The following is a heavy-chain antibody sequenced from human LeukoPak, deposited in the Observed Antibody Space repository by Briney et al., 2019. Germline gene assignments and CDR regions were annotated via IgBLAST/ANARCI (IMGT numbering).Heavy chain of an antibody. D-gene: IGHD7-27*01. Sequence: SETLSLTCTVSGGSISSGGYYWSWIRQHPGKGLEWIGYIYYSGSTYYNPSLKSRVTMSVDTSKNQFSLKLSSVTAADTAVYYCARELGMPPLFDPWGQGTLVTVSS. CDR1: GGSISSGGYY. V-gene: IGHV4-31*03. CDR3: ARELGMPPLFDP. J-gene: IGHJ5*02. CDR2: IYYSGST.